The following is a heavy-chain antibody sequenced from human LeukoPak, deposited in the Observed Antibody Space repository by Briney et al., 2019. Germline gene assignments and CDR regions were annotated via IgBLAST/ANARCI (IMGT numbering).Heavy chain of an antibody. CDR1: GFIFSNYA. D-gene: IGHD3-22*01. V-gene: IGHV3-30*02. Sequence: PGGSLRLSCAASGFIFSNYAMHWVRQAAGKGLEWVAYIRYDGSRKYYADSVNGRFTISRDNSKNTLYLQVHSLRGEDTAVYYCATETPDTSGSKLDYWGQGTLVTVPS. CDR2: IRYDGSRK. CDR3: ATETPDTSGSKLDY. J-gene: IGHJ4*02.